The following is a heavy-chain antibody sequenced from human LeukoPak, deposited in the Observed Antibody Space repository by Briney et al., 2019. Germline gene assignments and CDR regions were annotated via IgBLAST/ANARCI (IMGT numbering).Heavy chain of an antibody. Sequence: SQTLSLTCAISGDSVSSNSAAWNWIRQSPSGGPEWLGRTYYRSKWSTDYAVSVKSRITINPDTSKNQFSLQLNSVTPEDTAVYYCARLENWAFDYWGQGALITVSS. J-gene: IGHJ4*02. V-gene: IGHV6-1*01. CDR3: ARLENWAFDY. CDR2: TYYRSKWST. D-gene: IGHD3-3*01. CDR1: GDSVSSNSAA.